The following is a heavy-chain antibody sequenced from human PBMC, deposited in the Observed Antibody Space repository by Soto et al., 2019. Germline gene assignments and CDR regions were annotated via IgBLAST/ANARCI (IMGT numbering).Heavy chain of an antibody. D-gene: IGHD3-9*01. V-gene: IGHV3-30*18. CDR1: GFTFSSYG. J-gene: IGHJ4*02. CDR2: ISYDGSNK. Sequence: QVQLVESGGGVVQPGRSLRLSCAASGFTFSSYGMHWVRQAPGKGLEWVAVISYDGSNKYYADSVKGRFTISRDNSKNTLYLQMNSLRAEDTAVYYCAKSGVLRYFDWLFLDYWGQGTLVTVAS. CDR3: AKSGVLRYFDWLFLDY.